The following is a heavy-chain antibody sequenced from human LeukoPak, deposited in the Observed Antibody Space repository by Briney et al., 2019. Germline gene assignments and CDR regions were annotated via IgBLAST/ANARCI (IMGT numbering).Heavy chain of an antibody. CDR1: GGTFSSYP. Sequence: GASVKVSCKASGGTFSSYPITWVRQAPGQGLEWMGGIIPIFGTANYAQKFQGRVTITADESTSTAYMELSSLRSEDTAVYYCARGGGRSSWYFRASSVFYSFDPWGQGTLVTVSS. D-gene: IGHD6-13*01. CDR2: IIPIFGTA. CDR3: ARGGGRSSWYFRASSVFYSFDP. J-gene: IGHJ5*02. V-gene: IGHV1-69*13.